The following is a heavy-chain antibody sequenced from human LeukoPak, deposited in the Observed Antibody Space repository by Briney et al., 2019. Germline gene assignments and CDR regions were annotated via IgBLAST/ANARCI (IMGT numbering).Heavy chain of an antibody. D-gene: IGHD1-14*01. Sequence: PGGSLRLSCGASGFTFRTYTMHWVRQAPGGRLEYVSTISSNGGSTYFGNSVKDRFTVSRDNSRNTLYLHMGSLRPEDTAVYYCARDVPATLVTRGFGIWGQGTLVTVSS. V-gene: IGHV3-64*01. CDR1: GFTFRTYT. CDR3: ARDVPATLVTRGFGI. CDR2: ISSNGGST. J-gene: IGHJ3*02.